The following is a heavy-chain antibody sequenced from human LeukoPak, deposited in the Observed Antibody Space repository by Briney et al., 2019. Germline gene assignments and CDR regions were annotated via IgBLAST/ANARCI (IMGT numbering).Heavy chain of an antibody. CDR3: ARVRYNWNYDY. V-gene: IGHV3-11*04. Sequence: GGSLRLSCAASGFTFSDYYMSWIRQAPGKGLEWVSYISSRGSTIYYADSVKGRFTISRDNAKNSLYLQMNSLRAEDTTVYYCARVRYNWNYDYWGQGTLVTVSS. CDR2: ISSRGSTI. J-gene: IGHJ4*02. D-gene: IGHD1-7*01. CDR1: GFTFSDYY.